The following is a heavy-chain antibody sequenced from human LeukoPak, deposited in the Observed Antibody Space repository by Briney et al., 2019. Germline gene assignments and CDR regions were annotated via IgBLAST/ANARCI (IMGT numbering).Heavy chain of an antibody. J-gene: IGHJ4*02. CDR2: ISSSGSTI. CDR3: ARVMYYYDSSGQTYYFDY. CDR1: GFTFSDYY. Sequence: GGSLRLSCAASGFTFSDYYMSWIRQAPGKGLEWASYISSSGSTIYYADSVKGRFTISRDNAKNSLYLQMNSLRAEDTAVYYCARVMYYYDSSGQTYYFDYWGQGTLVTVSS. D-gene: IGHD3-22*01. V-gene: IGHV3-11*04.